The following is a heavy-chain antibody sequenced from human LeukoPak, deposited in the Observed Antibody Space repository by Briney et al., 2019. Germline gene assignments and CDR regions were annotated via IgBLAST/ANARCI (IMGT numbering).Heavy chain of an antibody. Sequence: GASVKVSCRASGYTFTSYGISWVRQAPGQGLEWMGWISTYNGHTNYARKVQGRVTMTTDTSTSTAYMELRSLRSDDTAVYYCARDRQILEWLLDYYYGMDVWGQGTTVTVSS. CDR3: ARDRQILEWLLDYYYGMDV. J-gene: IGHJ6*02. CDR2: ISTYNGHT. V-gene: IGHV1-18*01. CDR1: GYTFTSYG. D-gene: IGHD3-3*01.